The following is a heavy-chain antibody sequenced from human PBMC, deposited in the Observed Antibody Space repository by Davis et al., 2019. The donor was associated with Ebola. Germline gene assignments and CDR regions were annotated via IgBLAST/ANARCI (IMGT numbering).Heavy chain of an antibody. V-gene: IGHV4-59*01. CDR1: GGSTNNSF. CDR2: IHYLGNT. J-gene: IGHJ6*02. Sequence: SETLSLTCTVSGGSTNNSFWSWIRQPPGKGLEWIGNIHYLGNTNYNPSLKSRVTMSVDTSKNQFSLKLSSVTAADTAVYYCARGNYGDYIVLYYYNMDVWGQGTTVTVSS. D-gene: IGHD4-17*01. CDR3: ARGNYGDYIVLYYYNMDV.